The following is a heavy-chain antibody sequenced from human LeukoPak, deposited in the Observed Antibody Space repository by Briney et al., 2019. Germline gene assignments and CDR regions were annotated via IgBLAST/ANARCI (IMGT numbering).Heavy chain of an antibody. CDR2: INSDGSST. J-gene: IGHJ4*02. Sequence: GGSLRLSCAASGFTFSSYWMHWVRQAPGKGLVWVSRINSDGSSTSYADSVKGRFTISRDNAKNTLYLQMNSLRAEDTAVYYCARGGYSYDLDYWGQGTLVTVSS. CDR3: ARGGYSYDLDY. D-gene: IGHD5-18*01. V-gene: IGHV3-74*01. CDR1: GFTFSSYW.